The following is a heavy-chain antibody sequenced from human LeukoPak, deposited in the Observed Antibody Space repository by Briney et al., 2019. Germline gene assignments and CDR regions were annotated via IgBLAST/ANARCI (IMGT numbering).Heavy chain of an antibody. Sequence: SETLSLTCSVSGGSTSDYYWNWIRQPAGQGLEWLGRIYYTGNTAYNPSLESRLTKSLDTAKNQFSLKVTSVTAADTAVYYCARGGTLFTYFDSWGQGTLVTVSS. CDR3: ARGGTLFTYFDS. J-gene: IGHJ4*02. CDR1: GGSTSDYY. D-gene: IGHD3-10*02. V-gene: IGHV4-4*07. CDR2: IYYTGNT.